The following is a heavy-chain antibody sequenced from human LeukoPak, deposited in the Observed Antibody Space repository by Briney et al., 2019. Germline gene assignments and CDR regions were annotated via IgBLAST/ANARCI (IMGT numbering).Heavy chain of an antibody. V-gene: IGHV4-39*01. J-gene: IGHJ6*04. Sequence: SETLSLTCTVSGGSISSSSYYWGWIRQPPGKGLEWIGSIYYSGSTYYNPSLKSRVTISVDTSKNQFSLKLSSVTAADTAVYYCARISGPGSEYDFDGDVWGKGTTVTVSS. D-gene: IGHD3-3*01. CDR1: GGSISSSSYY. CDR3: ARISGPGSEYDFDGDV. CDR2: IYYSGST.